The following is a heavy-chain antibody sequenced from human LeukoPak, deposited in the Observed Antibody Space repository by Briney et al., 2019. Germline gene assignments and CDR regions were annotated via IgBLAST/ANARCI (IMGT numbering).Heavy chain of an antibody. D-gene: IGHD6-13*01. V-gene: IGHV3-15*01. J-gene: IGHJ4*02. CDR2: IKSKTDGGTT. CDR1: GFTFSNAW. CDR3: TTMPGGSSWYVFRDY. Sequence: GSLRLSCAASGFTFSNAWMSWVRQAPGKGLEWVGRIKSKTDGGTTDYAAPVKGRFTISRDDSKNTLYLQMNSLKTEDTAVYYCTTMPGGSSWYVFRDYWGQGTLVTVSS.